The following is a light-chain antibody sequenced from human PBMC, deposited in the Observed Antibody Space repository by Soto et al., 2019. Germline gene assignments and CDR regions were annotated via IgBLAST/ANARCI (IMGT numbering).Light chain of an antibody. J-gene: IGLJ1*01. CDR2: DDN. CDR1: SSNIGVNS. CDR3: GSWDSSLSAYV. Sequence: QSVITQPPSVSAAPGQKVTISCSGSSSNIGVNSVSWYQQLPGTAPKLLIYDDNKRPSGIPDRFSGSKSGTSATLGINGFQTGDEADYYCGSWDSSLSAYVFGTGTKLTVL. V-gene: IGLV1-51*01.